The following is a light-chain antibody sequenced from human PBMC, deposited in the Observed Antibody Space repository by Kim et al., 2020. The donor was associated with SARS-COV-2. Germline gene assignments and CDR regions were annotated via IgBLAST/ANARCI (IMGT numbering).Light chain of an antibody. CDR1: QSVTSDN. CDR2: GTS. V-gene: IGKV3-20*01. J-gene: IGKJ2*01. CDR3: QQYDNSPYT. Sequence: SPGGRATLACRASQSVTSDNVAWFQQKPGQAPGLLIYGTSSRATGIPDRFSGSGSGTDFTLTISRLEPEDFAVYYCQQYDNSPYTFGQGTKLEI.